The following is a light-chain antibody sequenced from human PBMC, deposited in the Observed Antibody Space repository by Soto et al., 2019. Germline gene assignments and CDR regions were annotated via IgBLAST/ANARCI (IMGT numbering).Light chain of an antibody. CDR1: SSDVGGYDY. J-gene: IGLJ2*01. CDR2: DVN. V-gene: IGLV2-14*03. CDR3: SSYTTSSTLVV. Sequence: QSVLTQPPSVSGSPGQSITMSCTGTSSDVGGYDYVAWYQQHPGKAPKLMIYDVNYRPSGVSSRFSGSKSGNTASLTISGLQAEDEADYYCSSYTTSSTLVVFGGGTKVTVL.